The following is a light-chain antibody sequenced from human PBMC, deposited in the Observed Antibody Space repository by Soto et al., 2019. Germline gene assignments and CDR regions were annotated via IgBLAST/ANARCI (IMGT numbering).Light chain of an antibody. J-gene: IGLJ2*01. CDR3: QSYDSSLSGAVV. Sequence: QSVLTQPASVSGAPGQRVTISCTGNSSNIGARYDVHWYRQFPGTAPQLLIYSDNNRPSGVPDRFSGSRSGTSASLAITGLQAEDEADYYCQSYDSSLSGAVVFGGGTKLTVL. CDR2: SDN. V-gene: IGLV1-40*01. CDR1: SSNIGARYD.